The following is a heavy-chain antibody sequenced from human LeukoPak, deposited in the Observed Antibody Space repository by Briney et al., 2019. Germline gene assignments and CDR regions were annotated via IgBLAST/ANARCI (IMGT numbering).Heavy chain of an antibody. CDR2: IIPIFGTA. D-gene: IGHD6-19*01. CDR1: GGTFSSYA. CDR3: ASAGGAVASWGWFDP. J-gene: IGHJ5*02. V-gene: IGHV1-69*05. Sequence: SVKVSCKASGGTFSSYAISWVQQAPGQGLEWMGRIIPIFGTANYAQKFQGRVAITTDESTSTAYMELSSLRSEDTAVYYCASAGGAVASWGWFDPWGQGTLVTVSS.